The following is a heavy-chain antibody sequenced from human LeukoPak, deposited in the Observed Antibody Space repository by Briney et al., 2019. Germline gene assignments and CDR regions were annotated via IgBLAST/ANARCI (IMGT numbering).Heavy chain of an antibody. Sequence: ASETLSLTCSVSSGFITAYYWSWIRQPPGKGLEWIGYVYYSGSTEYNPSLRSRVTISLEMSTHQFSLNLTSVTAADTAVYYCATNTGTVFDYWGQGALVTVSS. CDR3: ATNTGTVFDY. CDR1: SGFITAYY. V-gene: IGHV4-59*01. J-gene: IGHJ4*02. CDR2: VYYSGST. D-gene: IGHD7-27*01.